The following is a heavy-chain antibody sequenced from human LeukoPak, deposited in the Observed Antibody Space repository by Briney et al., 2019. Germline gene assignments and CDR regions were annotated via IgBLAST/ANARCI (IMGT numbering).Heavy chain of an antibody. D-gene: IGHD2-8*02. CDR1: GYTFTSYG. V-gene: IGHV1-18*04. Sequence: ASVKVSCKASGYTFTSYGISWVRQAPGQGLEWMGWISAYNGDTRYAQHLQGRVSLTTDTSTDTAYMELRSLTSDDTALYYCARDTALIITPGGPDYWGRGTLITVSS. CDR2: ISAYNGDT. CDR3: ARDTALIITPGGPDY. J-gene: IGHJ4*01.